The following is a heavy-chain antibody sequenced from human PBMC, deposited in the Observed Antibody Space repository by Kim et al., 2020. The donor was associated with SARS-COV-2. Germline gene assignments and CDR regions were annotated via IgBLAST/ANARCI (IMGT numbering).Heavy chain of an antibody. Sequence: KYSEGFQARVTITRDTSASTFYMQLGSRRSEDTALYYCARAGWNTLTNFDSWGQGTLVTVSS. D-gene: IGHD3-16*01. J-gene: IGHJ4*02. CDR3: ARAGWNTLTNFDS. V-gene: IGHV1-3*01.